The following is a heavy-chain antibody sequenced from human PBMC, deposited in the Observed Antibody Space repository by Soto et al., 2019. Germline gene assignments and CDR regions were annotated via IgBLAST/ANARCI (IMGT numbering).Heavy chain of an antibody. J-gene: IGHJ4*02. V-gene: IGHV1-69*13. Sequence: ASVKVSCKASGGTFSSYAISWVRQAPGQGLEWMGGIIPIFGTANYAQKFQGRVTITADESTSTAYTELSSLRSEDTAVYYCARPPPYCSGGSCYYYFDYWGQGTLVTVSS. CDR3: ARPPPYCSGGSCYYYFDY. D-gene: IGHD2-15*01. CDR1: GGTFSSYA. CDR2: IIPIFGTA.